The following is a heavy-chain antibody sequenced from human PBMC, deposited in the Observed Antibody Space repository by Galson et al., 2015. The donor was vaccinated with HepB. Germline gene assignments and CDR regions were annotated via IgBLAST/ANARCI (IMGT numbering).Heavy chain of an antibody. D-gene: IGHD6-13*01. CDR1: SGPINTYY. CDR2: MFHSGSS. CDR3: AREGPSGIEDY. V-gene: IGHV4-59*01. Sequence: TLSLTCSVSSGPINTYYWSWIRQTPGKGLEWIGSMFHSGSSSYNPSLKSRVSMSLESSKNQFSLKLKSVTAADTAVYYCAREGPSGIEDYWGQGTLVTVSS. J-gene: IGHJ4*02.